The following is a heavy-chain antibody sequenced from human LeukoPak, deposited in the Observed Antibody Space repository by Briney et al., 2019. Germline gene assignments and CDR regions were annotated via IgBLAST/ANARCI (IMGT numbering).Heavy chain of an antibody. V-gene: IGHV4-59*01. Sequence: SETLSLTCTVSGGSISSYYWSWIRQPPGKGLEWIGYIYYSGSTNYNPSLKSRVTISVDTSKNQFSLKLSSVPAADTAVYYCARDHEDPYYFDYWGQGTLVTVSS. J-gene: IGHJ4*02. CDR2: IYYSGST. CDR1: GGSISSYY. CDR3: ARDHEDPYYFDY.